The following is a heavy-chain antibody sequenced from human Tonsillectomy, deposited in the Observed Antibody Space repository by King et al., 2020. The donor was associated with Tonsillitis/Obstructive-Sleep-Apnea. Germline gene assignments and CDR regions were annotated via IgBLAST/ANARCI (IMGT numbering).Heavy chain of an antibody. Sequence: VQLVESGGGLEQPGRSLRLSCTVSGFTFREYGMSWVRQAPGKGLEWVGFIRSKTYGGKTEYAASVKGRFTISRDESKSIAYVQMKSLKTEDTAVYYCTRVGTGGRYSYDIWGQGTMVTVSS. CDR3: TRVGTGGRYSYDI. V-gene: IGHV3-49*04. J-gene: IGHJ3*02. CDR1: GFTFREYG. D-gene: IGHD1-26*01. CDR2: IRSKTYGGKT.